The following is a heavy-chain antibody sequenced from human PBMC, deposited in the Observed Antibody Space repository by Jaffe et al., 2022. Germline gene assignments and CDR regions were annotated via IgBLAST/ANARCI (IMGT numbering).Heavy chain of an antibody. CDR2: ISSSSSYI. CDR1: GFTFSSYS. Sequence: EVQLVESGGGLVKPGGSLRLSCAASGFTFSSYSMNWVRQAPGKGLEWVSSISSSSSYIYYADSVKGRFTISRDNAKNSLYLQMNSLRAEDTAVYYCARERCSGGSCYSFDYWGQGTLVTVSS. V-gene: IGHV3-21*01. J-gene: IGHJ4*02. D-gene: IGHD2-15*01. CDR3: ARERCSGGSCYSFDY.